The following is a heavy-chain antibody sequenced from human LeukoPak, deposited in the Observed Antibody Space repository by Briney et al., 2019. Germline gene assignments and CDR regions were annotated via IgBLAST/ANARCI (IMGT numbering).Heavy chain of an antibody. D-gene: IGHD3-10*01. V-gene: IGHV3-23*01. CDR3: AKFVNYGNYYYYYYMGV. CDR1: GFTFNRNA. CDR2: ITESGGST. J-gene: IGHJ6*03. Sequence: PGGSLRLSCAASGFTFNRNAMSWVRQAPGMGLECVATITESGGSTFYADSVKGRFTVSRDNSEHTLYLQMNSLRAEDTAVYYCAKFVNYGNYYYYYYMGVWGKGTTVTVSS.